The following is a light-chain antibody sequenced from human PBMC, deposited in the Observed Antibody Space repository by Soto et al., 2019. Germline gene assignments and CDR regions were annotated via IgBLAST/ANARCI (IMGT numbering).Light chain of an antibody. V-gene: IGKV3-11*01. CDR2: DAS. CDR3: QQRSNWPPYT. CDR1: QSVSSY. Sequence: EIVLTQSPATLSLSPEERATLSCRASQSVSSYLAWYQQKPGQAPRLLIYDASNRATGIPARFSGSGSGTDFTLTISSLETEDFAVNYCQQRSNWPPYTFGQGTKLEIK. J-gene: IGKJ2*01.